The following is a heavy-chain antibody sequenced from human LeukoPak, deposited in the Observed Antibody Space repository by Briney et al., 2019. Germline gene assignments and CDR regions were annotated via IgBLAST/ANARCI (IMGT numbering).Heavy chain of an antibody. V-gene: IGHV3-9*01. CDR3: TRSPRWAAAPDY. CDR2: ITWNSHSI. J-gene: IGHJ4*02. Sequence: GGSLRLSCAASGFTFDDYDMHWVRQAPGKGLEWVSGITWNSHSIAYADSVKGRFTISRDNAKNSLYLQMNSLRAEDTALYYCTRSPRWAAAPDYWGRGTLVTVSS. CDR1: GFTFDDYD. D-gene: IGHD6-13*01.